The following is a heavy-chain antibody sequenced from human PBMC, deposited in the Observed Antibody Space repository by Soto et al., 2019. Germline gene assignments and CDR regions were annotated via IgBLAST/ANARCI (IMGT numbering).Heavy chain of an antibody. CDR1: GGTFSSYA. CDR2: IIPIFGTA. J-gene: IGHJ4*02. D-gene: IGHD5-18*01. V-gene: IGHV1-69*13. Sequence: ASVKVSCKASGGTFSSYAISWVRQAPGQGLEWMGGIIPIFGTANYAQKFQGRVTITADESTSTAYMELSSLRSEDTAVYYCARDERGYSYGYDYWGQGTLVTVSS. CDR3: ARDERGYSYGYDY.